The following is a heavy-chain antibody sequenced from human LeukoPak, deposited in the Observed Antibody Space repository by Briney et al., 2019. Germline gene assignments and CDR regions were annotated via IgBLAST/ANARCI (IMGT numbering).Heavy chain of an antibody. D-gene: IGHD6-19*01. CDR1: GFTFSSYS. CDR2: ITTSSTYI. V-gene: IGHV3-21*01. CDR3: ARGKYSSGWFDY. Sequence: GRSLRLSCAASGFTFSSYSMSWVRQAPGKWLEWVSSITTSSTYISYADSVKGRLTISRDNAKNSLYLQMNSLRAEDTAVYYCARGKYSSGWFDYWGQGTLVTISS. J-gene: IGHJ4*02.